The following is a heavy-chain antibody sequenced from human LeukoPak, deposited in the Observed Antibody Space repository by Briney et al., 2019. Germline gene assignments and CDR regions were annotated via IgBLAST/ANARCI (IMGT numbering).Heavy chain of an antibody. J-gene: IGHJ6*02. CDR2: IGSSGGAV. V-gene: IGHV3-48*03. D-gene: IGHD1-26*01. CDR1: GFTLSSYE. CDR3: ATKRGSYSYYYGMDV. Sequence: GGSLRLSCATSGFTLSSYEMNWVRQAPGKGLEWVSYIGSSGGAVKYADSVKGRFNISRDNAKNSLFLQMNSLRAEDTAVYYCATKRGSYSYYYGMDVWGQGTTVTVSS.